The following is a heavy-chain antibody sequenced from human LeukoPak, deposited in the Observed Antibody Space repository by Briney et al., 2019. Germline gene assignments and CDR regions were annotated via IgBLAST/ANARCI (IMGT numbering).Heavy chain of an antibody. J-gene: IGHJ4*02. Sequence: PGGSLSLSCAASGFTFSSYSMNWVRQAPGKGLELISYISSGSSAIYYADSVKGRFTISRDNAKNSLYLQTNSLRAEDTAVYYCAAQSGSGSNYPDYWGQGTLVTVSS. CDR3: AAQSGSGSNYPDY. D-gene: IGHD3-10*01. CDR1: GFTFSSYS. CDR2: ISSGSSAI. V-gene: IGHV3-48*01.